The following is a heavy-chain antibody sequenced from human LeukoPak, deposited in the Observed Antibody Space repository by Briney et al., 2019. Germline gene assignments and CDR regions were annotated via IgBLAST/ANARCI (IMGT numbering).Heavy chain of an antibody. CDR2: IKSKTDGSTT. D-gene: IGHD3-10*01. J-gene: IGHJ5*02. CDR1: GFTFSNAW. V-gene: IGHV3-15*01. CDR3: TTSFSYGWFGELSDWFDP. Sequence: GGSLRLSCAASGFTFSNAWMSWVRQAPGKGLEWVGRIKSKTDGSTTDYAAPVKGRFTISRDHSKNTLYLQMNSLKTEDTAVYYCTTSFSYGWFGELSDWFDPWGQGTLVTVSS.